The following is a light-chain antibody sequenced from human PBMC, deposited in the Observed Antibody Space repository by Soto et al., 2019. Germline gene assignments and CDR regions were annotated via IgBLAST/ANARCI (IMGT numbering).Light chain of an antibody. Sequence: EIVMTQSSATLSVSPGERATLSCRASQSVSSNLAWYQQKPGQAPRLLIYGASTRATGIPARFSGSGSGTEFTLTISSLQSQDSAVYSCQQYNNSLSTFRQGT. CDR2: GAS. CDR1: QSVSSN. V-gene: IGKV3-15*01. CDR3: QQYNNSLST. J-gene: IGKJ1*01.